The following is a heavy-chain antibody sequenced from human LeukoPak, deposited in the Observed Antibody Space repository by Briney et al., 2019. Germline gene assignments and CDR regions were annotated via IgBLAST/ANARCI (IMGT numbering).Heavy chain of an antibody. D-gene: IGHD3-10*01. J-gene: IGHJ4*02. Sequence: GGSLRHSCAASGFTFRTYWMSWVRQAPGKGLEWVANIKTDGSEKHYVDSVKGRFTISRDNAKNSLYLQMNSLRAEDTAVYHCARDGDWFGEFYEYWGQGTLVTVSS. CDR2: IKTDGSEK. CDR3: ARDGDWFGEFYEY. CDR1: GFTFRTYW. V-gene: IGHV3-7*01.